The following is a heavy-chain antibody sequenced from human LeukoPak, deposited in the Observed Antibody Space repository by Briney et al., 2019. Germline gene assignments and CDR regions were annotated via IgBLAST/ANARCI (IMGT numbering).Heavy chain of an antibody. J-gene: IGHJ4*02. Sequence: PSETLSLTCTVSGGSISSYYWSWIRQPPGKGLEWIGYIYYSGSTNYNPSLKSRVTISVDTSKNQFSLKLSSVTAADTAVYYCASLCSGSSCQFDYWGQGTLVTVSS. CDR3: ASLCSGSSCQFDY. D-gene: IGHD2-15*01. CDR1: GGSISSYY. CDR2: IYYSGST. V-gene: IGHV4-59*08.